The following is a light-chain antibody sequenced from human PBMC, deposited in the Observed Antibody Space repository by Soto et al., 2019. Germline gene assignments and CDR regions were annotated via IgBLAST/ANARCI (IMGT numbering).Light chain of an antibody. J-gene: IGKJ1*01. V-gene: IGKV1-5*01. CDR2: DAS. CDR1: QSISSW. Sequence: DIQMTQSPSTLSVSVGDRVSITCRAGQSISSWLAWYQQKPGKAPKLLIYDASSLQNGVPSRFRGAESGTEFTLTISSLQPDDFAVYYCQQYNSYPWTFGQGTKVDIK. CDR3: QQYNSYPWT.